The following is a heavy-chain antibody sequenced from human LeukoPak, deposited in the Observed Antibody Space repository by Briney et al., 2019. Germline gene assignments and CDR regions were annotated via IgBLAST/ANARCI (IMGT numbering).Heavy chain of an antibody. V-gene: IGHV3-74*01. D-gene: IGHD1-26*01. Sequence: GGSLTLSCAASGFTFSSYWMHWVRQAPGKGLVWVSRINSDGSSTSYADSVKGRFTISRDNAKNTLYLQMNSLRAEDTAVYYCARVGATTGSFDFWGQGSLVTVSS. CDR2: INSDGSST. J-gene: IGHJ4*02. CDR3: ARVGATTGSFDF. CDR1: GFTFSSYW.